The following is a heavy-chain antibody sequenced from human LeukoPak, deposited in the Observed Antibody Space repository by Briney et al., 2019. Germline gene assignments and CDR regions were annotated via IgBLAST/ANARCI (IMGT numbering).Heavy chain of an antibody. CDR1: GFTFSSYW. V-gene: IGHV3-7*01. Sequence: GGSLRLSCAASGFTFSSYWMSWVRQAPGKGLEWVANIKKDGSEKYYVDSVKGRFTISRDNAKKSLYLQVNSLRAEDTALYYCARDSGRFRLDYWGLGVLVTVSS. CDR3: ARDSGRFRLDY. J-gene: IGHJ4*02. CDR2: IKKDGSEK. D-gene: IGHD6-19*01.